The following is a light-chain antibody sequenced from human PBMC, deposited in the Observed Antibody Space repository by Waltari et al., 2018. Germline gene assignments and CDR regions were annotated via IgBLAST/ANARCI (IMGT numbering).Light chain of an antibody. CDR1: YSNLRSNC. Sequence: QSVMTQPPSASGPPGPRVPIPCSVIYSNLRSNCLYWYQQPPGSAPQLLIFRNKQRPSGVPDRFSGSKYGTSAFLAISELRSEDEAVYYCASWDDSHYVFGTGTKLTVL. CDR2: RNK. V-gene: IGLV1-47*01. CDR3: ASWDDSHYV. J-gene: IGLJ1*01.